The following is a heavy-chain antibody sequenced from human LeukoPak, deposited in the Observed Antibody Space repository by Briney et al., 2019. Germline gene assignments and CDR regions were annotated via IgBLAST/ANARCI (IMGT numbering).Heavy chain of an antibody. V-gene: IGHV3-48*02. Sequence: HPGGSLRLSCAASGFSFTTSSMNWVRQAPGKGLEWVSYIRSGSDAIYYADSVKGRFTISRDNTKSSLFLQMNSLRDDDRAVYFCARDYNYWGQGTLVTVSS. CDR3: ARDYNY. CDR1: GFSFTTSS. J-gene: IGHJ4*02. D-gene: IGHD4-11*01. CDR2: IRSGSDAI.